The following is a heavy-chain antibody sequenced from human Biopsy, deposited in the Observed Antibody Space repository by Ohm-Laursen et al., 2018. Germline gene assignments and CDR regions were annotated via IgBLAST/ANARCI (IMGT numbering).Heavy chain of an antibody. CDR1: GESMGTYY. D-gene: IGHD3-3*01. J-gene: IGHJ5*01. V-gene: IGHV4-59*01. Sequence: TLSLTWTVSGESMGTYYWTWIRQPPGKGLEWIAPIYYSGTTNKNPSLKSRVTISVDTSKRQFYLELSSVTAADTAIYYCARVRGGFLEWFDYWGQGTLITVSS. CDR2: IYYSGTT. CDR3: ARVRGGFLEWFDY.